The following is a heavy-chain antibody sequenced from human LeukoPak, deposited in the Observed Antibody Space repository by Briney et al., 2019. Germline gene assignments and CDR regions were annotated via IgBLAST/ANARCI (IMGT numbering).Heavy chain of an antibody. V-gene: IGHV4-30-2*01. Sequence: PPETLSLTCAVSGGSISSGGYSWSWIRQPPGKGLEWIGYIYHSGSTYYNPSLKSRVTISVDRSKNQFSLKLSSVTAADTAVYYCATGYSYERGDAFDIWGQGTMVTVSS. CDR1: GGSISSGGYS. J-gene: IGHJ3*02. D-gene: IGHD5-18*01. CDR3: ATGYSYERGDAFDI. CDR2: IYHSGST.